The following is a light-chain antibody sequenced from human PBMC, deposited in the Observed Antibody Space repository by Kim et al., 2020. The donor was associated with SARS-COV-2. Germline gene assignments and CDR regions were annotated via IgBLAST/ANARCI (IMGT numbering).Light chain of an antibody. J-gene: IGKJ2*01. Sequence: DIQLTQSPSSLPASVGDKVTITCQASEDIDKFLNWYQQKPGKAPRLLIYDASFLEAGVPPRFSGGGSATNYTLTIGGLQPEDFATYYCQQCHDLPYTFGQGTKVDIK. V-gene: IGKV1-33*01. CDR2: DAS. CDR1: EDIDKF. CDR3: QQCHDLPYT.